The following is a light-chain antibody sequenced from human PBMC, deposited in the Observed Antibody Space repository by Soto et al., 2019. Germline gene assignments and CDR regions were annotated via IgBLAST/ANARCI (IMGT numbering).Light chain of an antibody. CDR2: TNS. Sequence: QSVLTQPPSVSGAPGQGVTISCAGTSSNIGAGYDVHWYQQVPGTAPKRLIYTNSTRPSGVPDRCSGSKSGTSASLAITGLQAADEAEYSCQSYDSSLSALVFGGGTKLTVL. V-gene: IGLV1-40*01. CDR1: SSNIGAGYD. CDR3: QSYDSSLSALV. J-gene: IGLJ3*02.